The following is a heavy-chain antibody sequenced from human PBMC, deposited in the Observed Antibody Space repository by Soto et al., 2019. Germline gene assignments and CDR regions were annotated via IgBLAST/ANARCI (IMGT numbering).Heavy chain of an antibody. CDR1: GFTFSSYA. D-gene: IGHD1-7*01. CDR3: AKPRETTLYSYGMDV. J-gene: IGHJ6*02. CDR2: IIGSGGST. Sequence: EVQLLESGGGLVQPGGSLRLSCAASGFTFSSYAMTWVRQAPGKGLEWVSGIIGSGGSTYYANSVKGRFTISRDNSKNTLYLQMNSLRVEDTAVYYCAKPRETTLYSYGMDVWGQGTTVTVSS. V-gene: IGHV3-23*01.